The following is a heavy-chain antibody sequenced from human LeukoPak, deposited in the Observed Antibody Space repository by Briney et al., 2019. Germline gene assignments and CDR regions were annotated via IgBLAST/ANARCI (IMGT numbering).Heavy chain of an antibody. D-gene: IGHD4/OR15-4a*01. J-gene: IGHJ5*02. Sequence: SETLSLTCAVSGGSISSSNWWSWVRQPPGKGLEWIGEIYHSGSTNYNPSLKSRVTISVDKSKNQFSLKLSSVTAADTAVYYCARARANHGPRDNWFDPWGQGTLVTVSS. CDR3: ARARANHGPRDNWFDP. CDR1: GGSISSSNW. CDR2: IYHSGST. V-gene: IGHV4-4*02.